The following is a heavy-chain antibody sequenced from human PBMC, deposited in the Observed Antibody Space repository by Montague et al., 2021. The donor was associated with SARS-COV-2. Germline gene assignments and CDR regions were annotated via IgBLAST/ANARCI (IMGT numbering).Heavy chain of an antibody. CDR2: IDWDDDK. V-gene: IGHV2-70*01. CDR1: GFSLSTSGMC. J-gene: IGHJ6*02. Sequence: PALVKPTQTLTLTCTFSGFSLSTSGMCVSWIRQPPGKALEWLALIDWDDDKYYSTSLKTRLTISKDTSKNQVVLTMTNMDPVATATYYCARMTTVTYPCYCYYGMDVWGQGTTVTVSS. D-gene: IGHD4-17*01. CDR3: ARMTTVTYPCYCYYGMDV.